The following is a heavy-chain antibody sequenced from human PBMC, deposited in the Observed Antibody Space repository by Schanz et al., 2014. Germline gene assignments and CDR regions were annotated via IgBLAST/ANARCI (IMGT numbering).Heavy chain of an antibody. Sequence: EVQLVESGGGLIQPGGSLRLSCAASGFGFSSYSMNWVRQAPGKGLEWVSYVSSSSSYTHYADSVKGRFTISRDNAKNSLYLQMNSLRAEDTAVYYCARPPHDSSGYYPFDYWGQGTLVTVSS. CDR3: ARPPHDSSGYYPFDY. CDR2: VSSSSSYT. D-gene: IGHD3-22*01. J-gene: IGHJ4*02. CDR1: GFGFSSYS. V-gene: IGHV3-21*05.